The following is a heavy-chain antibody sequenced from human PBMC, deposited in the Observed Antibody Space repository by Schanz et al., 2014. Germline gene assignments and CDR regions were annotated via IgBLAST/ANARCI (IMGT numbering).Heavy chain of an antibody. CDR2: MYINSGST. J-gene: IGHJ4*02. Sequence: EVQLVESGGGLIQPGGSLRLSCAVSGFTVNTNYMSWVRQAPGKGLEWISSMYINSGSTQYADSVKGRFIISRDSSKNTLFLQMNSLRADDTAVYFCARDEGRDGYNLAFDVWGQGTLVIVSS. CDR1: GFTVNTNY. CDR3: ARDEGRDGYNLAFDV. D-gene: IGHD5-12*01. V-gene: IGHV3-53*01.